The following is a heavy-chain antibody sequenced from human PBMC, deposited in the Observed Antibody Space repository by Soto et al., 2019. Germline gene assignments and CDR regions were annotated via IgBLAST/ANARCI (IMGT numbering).Heavy chain of an antibody. J-gene: IGHJ6*02. CDR1: GFTFNYYP. D-gene: IGHD6-19*01. Sequence: QMQSVESGGGVVQPGGSLRLSCAASGFTFNYYPMHWVRQAPGKGLEWVAVVSFDGSNKYYADSVKGRFTISKDNSKNILYLQMNSLRREDTAVYYCARLPGPLVAVLYIYPLDGREAMSDVDVWGQGTTVTVSS. CDR2: VSFDGSNK. V-gene: IGHV3-30-3*01. CDR3: ARLPGPLVAVLYIYPLDGREAMSDVDV.